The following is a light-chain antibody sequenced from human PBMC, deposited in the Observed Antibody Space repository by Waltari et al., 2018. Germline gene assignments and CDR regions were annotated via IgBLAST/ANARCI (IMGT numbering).Light chain of an antibody. CDR2: GTS. V-gene: IGKV3-20*01. Sequence: EIVLTQSPGTLSLSPGERATLSCRASRSVSNTYLAWYQQQPGQAPRLLIYGTSTRATGIPARFSGSGSGTDFTLTISSLQAEDVAVYYCQQYYSAPLTFGGGTKVEI. CDR1: RSVSNTY. J-gene: IGKJ4*01. CDR3: QQYYSAPLT.